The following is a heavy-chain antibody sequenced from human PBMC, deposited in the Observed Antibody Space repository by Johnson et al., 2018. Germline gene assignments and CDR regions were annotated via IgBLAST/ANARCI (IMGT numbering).Heavy chain of an antibody. CDR2: ISWNSGSI. D-gene: IGHD3-22*01. Sequence: EVQLVESGGGLVQXGRSXRLXCAASGFTFDDYAMHWVRQAPGKGLEWVSGISWNSGSIGYADSVKGRFTISRDNAKNSLYLQMNSLRAEDTALYYCAKALYYYDSSGLVDIWGQGTMVTVSS. J-gene: IGHJ3*02. CDR1: GFTFDDYA. CDR3: AKALYYYDSSGLVDI. V-gene: IGHV3-9*01.